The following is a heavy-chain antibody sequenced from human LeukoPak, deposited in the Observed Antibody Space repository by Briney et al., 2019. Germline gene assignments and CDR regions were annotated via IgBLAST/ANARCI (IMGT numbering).Heavy chain of an antibody. CDR3: AKDGSSGPWAAYYFDY. J-gene: IGHJ4*02. Sequence: GGSLRLSCAASGFIFSSYAMSWVRQAPGKGLEWVSAISGSGGSTYYADSVKGRFTISRDNSKNTLYLQMNSLRAEDTAVYYCAKDGSSGPWAAYYFDYWGQGTLVTVSS. CDR1: GFIFSSYA. V-gene: IGHV3-23*01. CDR2: ISGSGGST. D-gene: IGHD6-19*01.